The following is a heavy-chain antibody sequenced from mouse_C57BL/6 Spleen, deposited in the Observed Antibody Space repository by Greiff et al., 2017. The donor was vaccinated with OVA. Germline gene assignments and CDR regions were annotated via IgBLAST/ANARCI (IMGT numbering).Heavy chain of an antibody. V-gene: IGHV1-4*01. CDR1: GYTFTSYT. J-gene: IGHJ4*01. CDR3: ARGGYGNYDGDYYAMDY. Sequence: VQLQQSGAELARPGASVKMSCKASGYTFTSYTMHWVKQRPGQGLEWIGYINPSSGYTKYNQKFKDKATLTADKSSSTAYMQLSSLTSEDSAVYYCARGGYGNYDGDYYAMDYWGQGTSVTVSS. D-gene: IGHD2-1*01. CDR2: INPSSGYT.